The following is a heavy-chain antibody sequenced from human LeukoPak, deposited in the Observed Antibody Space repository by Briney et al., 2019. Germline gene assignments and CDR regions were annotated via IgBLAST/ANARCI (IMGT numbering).Heavy chain of an antibody. V-gene: IGHV3-23*01. CDR1: GFTFSSYA. CDR2: ISGSRGST. CDR3: AKDEATIGYSYYYMDV. J-gene: IGHJ6*03. D-gene: IGHD5-12*01. Sequence: PGGSLRLSCAASGFTFSSYAMSWVRQAPGKGLEWVSAISGSRGSTYYADSVKGRFTISRDNSKNTLYLDMIDLRPEDTAVYHCAKDEATIGYSYYYMDVWGKGTTVTVSS.